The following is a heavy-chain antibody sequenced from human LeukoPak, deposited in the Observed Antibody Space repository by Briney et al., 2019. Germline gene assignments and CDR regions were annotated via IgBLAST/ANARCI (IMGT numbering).Heavy chain of an antibody. V-gene: IGHV3-7*01. CDR3: AELGITMIGGA. CDR2: IKKDGSEK. Sequence: PGGSLRLSCAASGFIFSSYWMSWVRQAPGKGLEWVANIKKDGSEKDYVDSVKGRFTISRDNAKNSLYLQMNSLRAEDTAVYYCAELGITMIGGAWGKGTTVTISS. J-gene: IGHJ6*04. D-gene: IGHD3-10*02. CDR1: GFIFSSYW.